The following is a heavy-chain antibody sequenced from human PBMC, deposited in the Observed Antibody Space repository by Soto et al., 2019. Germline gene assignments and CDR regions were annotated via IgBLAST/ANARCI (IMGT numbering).Heavy chain of an antibody. CDR1: GFPFSNDA. CDR3: ARVDDRSGYYLFDF. Sequence: LRLSCTASGFPFSNDAMSWVRQPPGKGLEWVSAMSRSGGSPYYAASVRGRFTVSRDDSKPTLYLQMNSRRAEDTAVYYCARVDDRSGYYLFDFWGQGSLVTGFS. D-gene: IGHD3-22*01. V-gene: IGHV3-23*01. CDR2: MSRSGGSP. J-gene: IGHJ4*02.